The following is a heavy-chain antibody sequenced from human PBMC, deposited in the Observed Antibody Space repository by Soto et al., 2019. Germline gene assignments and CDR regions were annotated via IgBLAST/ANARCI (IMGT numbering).Heavy chain of an antibody. J-gene: IGHJ4*02. CDR2: FIPIFVSA. D-gene: IGHD3-10*01. Sequence: SVKVSCKASGGTVSSYAITWVRQAPGKGLEWMGVFIPIFVSAHYAPKFQGRITITADESTSTAYMELSGLTSEDTAIYYCARDVSSDTTGFRGYDLWGQGTQVTSPQ. CDR3: ARDVSSDTTGFRGYDL. CDR1: GGTVSSYA. V-gene: IGHV1-69*13.